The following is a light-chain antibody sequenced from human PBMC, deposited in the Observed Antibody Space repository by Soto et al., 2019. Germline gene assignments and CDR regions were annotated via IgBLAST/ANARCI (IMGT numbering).Light chain of an antibody. CDR3: QQYKSYNT. CDR2: KAS. V-gene: IGKV1-5*03. J-gene: IGKJ2*01. CDR1: QTINNW. Sequence: QRTQTQYTLSASVGARVSKTFRASQTINNWLAWYQQKPGKAPKLLISKASTLERGVPSRFSGSGSVTDFTLTISSLQPDDFATYYCQQYKSYNTLGQR.